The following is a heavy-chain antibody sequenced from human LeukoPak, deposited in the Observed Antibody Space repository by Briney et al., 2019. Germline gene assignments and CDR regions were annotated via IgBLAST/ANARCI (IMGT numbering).Heavy chain of an antibody. Sequence: SETLSLTCAVYGGSFSGYYWSWIRQPPGKGLEWIGEIKHSGSTNYNPSLKSRVTISVDTSKNQFSLKLRSVTAADTAVYYCARVSGSSGWYWGDDYFDYWGQGTLVTVSS. CDR3: ARVSGSSGWYWGDDYFDY. CDR1: GGSFSGYY. V-gene: IGHV4-34*01. J-gene: IGHJ4*02. CDR2: IKHSGST. D-gene: IGHD6-19*01.